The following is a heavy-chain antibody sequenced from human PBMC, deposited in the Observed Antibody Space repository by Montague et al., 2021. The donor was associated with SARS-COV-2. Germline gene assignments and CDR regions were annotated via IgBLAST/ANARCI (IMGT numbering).Heavy chain of an antibody. J-gene: IGHJ4*02. D-gene: IGHD2-2*01. CDR1: GDAISSYY. Sequence: SETLSLTCEVSGDAISSYYWSWILQSPGKGLEWIGYVHYTGSTKYNPSLNTRVTRSLGTPKNHLSLKLMSLTAADTAINYCARTQNSCFIANGVNDFDVWGLGALVTVSS. V-gene: IGHV4-59*01. CDR3: ARTQNSCFIANGVNDFDV. CDR2: VHYTGST.